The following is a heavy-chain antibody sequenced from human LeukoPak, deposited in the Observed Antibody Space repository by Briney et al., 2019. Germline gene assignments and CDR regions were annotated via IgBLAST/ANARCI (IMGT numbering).Heavy chain of an antibody. J-gene: IGHJ4*02. Sequence: HPGGSLRLSCTASGFTFNNFWMAWIRQAPGKGLERVANIKQDGNEKYYIDSVKGRFTISRDNANNSIYLQMNSLRAEDTAVYYCTRINNRNSDYWGQGTLVTVSS. CDR3: TRINNRNSDY. V-gene: IGHV3-7*01. D-gene: IGHD4-23*01. CDR2: IKQDGNEK. CDR1: GFTFNNFW.